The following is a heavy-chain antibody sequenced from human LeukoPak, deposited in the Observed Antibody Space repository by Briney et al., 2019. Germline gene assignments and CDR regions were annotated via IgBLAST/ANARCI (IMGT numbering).Heavy chain of an antibody. CDR1: GFTFSSYS. CDR2: ISSSSSYI. Sequence: GGSLRLSCAASGFTFSSYSMNWVRQAPGKGLEWVSSISSSSSYIYYADSVKGRFTISRDNSKNTLYLQMNSLRAEDTAVYYCARVDSSSAEAAFDIWGQGTMVTVSS. V-gene: IGHV3-21*01. D-gene: IGHD6-13*01. CDR3: ARVDSSSAEAAFDI. J-gene: IGHJ3*02.